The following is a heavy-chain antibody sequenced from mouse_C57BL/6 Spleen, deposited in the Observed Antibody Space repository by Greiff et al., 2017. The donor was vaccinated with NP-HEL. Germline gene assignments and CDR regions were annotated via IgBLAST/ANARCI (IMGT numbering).Heavy chain of an antibody. CDR3: ARTPAVVRTGFDY. CDR2: IDPSDSYT. Sequence: QVQLQQPGAELVKPGASVKLSCKASGYTFTSYWMQWVKQRPGQGLEWIGEIDPSDSYTNYNQKFKGKATLTVDTSSSTAYMQLSSLTSEDSAVDYCARTPAVVRTGFDYWGQGTTLTVSS. D-gene: IGHD1-1*01. CDR1: GYTFTSYW. J-gene: IGHJ2*01. V-gene: IGHV1-50*01.